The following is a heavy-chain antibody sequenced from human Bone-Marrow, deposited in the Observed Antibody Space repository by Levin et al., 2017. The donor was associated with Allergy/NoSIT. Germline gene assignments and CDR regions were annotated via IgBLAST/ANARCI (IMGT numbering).Heavy chain of an antibody. CDR3: ARDTSWYVY. CDR2: IYYSGST. D-gene: IGHD6-13*01. J-gene: IGHJ4*02. Sequence: SETLSLTCTVSGGSISSYYWSWIRQPPGKGLEWLGYIYYSGSTNYNPSLKSRVTMSVDASKNQFSLKLSSVSAADTAVYYCARDTSWYVYWGQGTLVTVSS. CDR1: GGSISSYY. V-gene: IGHV4-59*01.